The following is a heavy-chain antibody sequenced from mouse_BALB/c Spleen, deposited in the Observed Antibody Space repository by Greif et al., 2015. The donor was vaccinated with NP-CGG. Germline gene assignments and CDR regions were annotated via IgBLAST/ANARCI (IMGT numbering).Heavy chain of an antibody. CDR3: ARVWRGYYAMDY. Sequence: QVQLQQSGAELVRPGSSVKISCKASGYAFSSYWMNWVKQRPGQGLEWIGQIYPGDGDTNYNGKFKGKATLTADKSSSTAYMQLSSLTSEDSAVYFCARVWRGYYAMDYWGQGTSVTVSS. D-gene: IGHD2-10*02. CDR2: IYPGDGDT. J-gene: IGHJ4*01. V-gene: IGHV1-80*01. CDR1: GYAFSSYW.